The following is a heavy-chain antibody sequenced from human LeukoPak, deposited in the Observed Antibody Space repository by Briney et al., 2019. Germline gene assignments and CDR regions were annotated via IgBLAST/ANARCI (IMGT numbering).Heavy chain of an antibody. Sequence: GSLRLSCAASGFTFSSYAMSWVRQAPGKGLEWVSAISGSGGSTYYADSVKGRFTISRDNSKNTLYLQMNSLRAEDTAVYYCAKAPGDFFNFDYWGQGTLVTVSS. J-gene: IGHJ4*02. CDR3: AKAPGDFFNFDY. CDR2: ISGSGGST. V-gene: IGHV3-23*01. D-gene: IGHD1-14*01. CDR1: GFTFSSYA.